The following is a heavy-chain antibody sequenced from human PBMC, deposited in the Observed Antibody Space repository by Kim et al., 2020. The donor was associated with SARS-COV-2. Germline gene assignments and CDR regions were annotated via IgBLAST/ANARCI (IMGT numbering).Heavy chain of an antibody. CDR3: ARGADGGVFDWLLGASNYHGMDV. Sequence: GGSLRLSCTASEFSFTDYYMSWIRQAPGKGLEWVAYISSSGSTISYADSVKGRFTITRDNAKNSLYLQMTSLRAEDTAVYFCARGADGGVFDWLLGASNYHGMDVWGQGTTVTVSS. V-gene: IGHV3-11*04. CDR1: EFSFTDYY. CDR2: ISSSGSTI. J-gene: IGHJ6*02. D-gene: IGHD3-9*01.